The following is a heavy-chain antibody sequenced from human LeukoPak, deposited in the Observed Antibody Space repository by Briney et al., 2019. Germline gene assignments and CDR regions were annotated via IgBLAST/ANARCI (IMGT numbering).Heavy chain of an antibody. V-gene: IGHV3-21*01. CDR3: ARADWDTAMIDY. CDR1: GFTFSSYS. CDR2: ISSSSSYI. J-gene: IGHJ4*02. Sequence: PVGSLRLSCAASGFTFSSYSMNWVRQAPGKGLEWVSSISSSSSYIYYADSVKGRFTISRDNAKNSLYLQMNSLRAEDTAVYYCARADWDTAMIDYWGQGTLVTVSS. D-gene: IGHD5-18*01.